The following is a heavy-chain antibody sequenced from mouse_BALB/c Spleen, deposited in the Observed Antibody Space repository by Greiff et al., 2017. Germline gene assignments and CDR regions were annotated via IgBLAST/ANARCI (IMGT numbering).Heavy chain of an antibody. D-gene: IGHD3-1*01. V-gene: IGHV14-4*02. CDR3: NTARAPHY. CDR1: GFNIKDYY. J-gene: IGHJ2*01. Sequence: VQLKESGAELVRSGASVKLSCTASGFNIKDYYMHWVKQRPEQGLEWIGWIDPENGDTEYAPKFQGKATMTADTSSNTAYLQLSSLTSEDTAVYYCNTARAPHYWGQGTTLTVSS. CDR2: IDPENGDT.